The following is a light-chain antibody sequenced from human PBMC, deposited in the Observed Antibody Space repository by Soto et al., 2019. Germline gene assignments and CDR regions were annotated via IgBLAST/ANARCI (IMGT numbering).Light chain of an antibody. J-gene: IGKJ1*01. CDR2: GVS. CDR3: QQYGSSLET. V-gene: IGKV3-20*01. Sequence: EIVLTQSPGTVSLSQGERATLSCRASQSVSTSYLAWYQQIPGQAPRLLIYGVSSRATGIPDRFSGSGSGTDFTLTISRLEPEDFAVYYCQQYGSSLETFGQRTKVDI. CDR1: QSVSTSY.